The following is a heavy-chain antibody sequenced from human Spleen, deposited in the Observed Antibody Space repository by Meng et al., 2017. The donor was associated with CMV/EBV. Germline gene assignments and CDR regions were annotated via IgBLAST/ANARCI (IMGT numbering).Heavy chain of an antibody. J-gene: IGHJ5*02. D-gene: IGHD2-21*01. CDR1: GFTFSSYA. Sequence: GGSLRLSCAASGFTFSSYAMSWVRQAPGKGLEWVSAISGSGGSTYYADSVKGRFTISRDNSKNTLYLQMNSLRAEDSAVYYCAKDPSAREYCGGDCYSPNWFDPWGQGTLVTVSS. V-gene: IGHV3-23*01. CDR3: AKDPSAREYCGGDCYSPNWFDP. CDR2: ISGSGGST.